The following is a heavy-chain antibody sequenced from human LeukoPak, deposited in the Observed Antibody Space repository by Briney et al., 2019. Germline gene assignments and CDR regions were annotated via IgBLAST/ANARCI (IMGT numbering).Heavy chain of an antibody. V-gene: IGHV3-21*01. CDR1: EFTFSSYN. J-gene: IGHJ4*02. CDR2: IDSSSRYI. CDR3: ARVGGHCTSTSCPPPDY. Sequence: GGSLRLSCAASEFTFSSYNMDWVRQAPGKGLEWVSFIDSSSRYIYQADSVKGRFTISRDNAKSLVFLQMNSLRAEDTAVYYCARVGGHCTSTSCPPPDYWGQGTLVTVSS. D-gene: IGHD2-2*01.